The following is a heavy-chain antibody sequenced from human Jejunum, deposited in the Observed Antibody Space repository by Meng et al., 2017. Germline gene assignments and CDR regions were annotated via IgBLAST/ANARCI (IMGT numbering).Heavy chain of an antibody. D-gene: IGHD4-17*01. CDR2: IRSKANDYAT. CDR1: GFTFSDSA. Sequence: GGSLRLSCAASGFTFSDSAIHWVRQASGRGLEWIGRIRSKANDYATTYAASVKDRFIFSRDDSISAAYLQMNSMKTEDTAVYYCTVLLTTMTPWSDSWGQGTLVTVSS. V-gene: IGHV3-73*01. CDR3: TVLLTTMTPWSDS. J-gene: IGHJ4*02.